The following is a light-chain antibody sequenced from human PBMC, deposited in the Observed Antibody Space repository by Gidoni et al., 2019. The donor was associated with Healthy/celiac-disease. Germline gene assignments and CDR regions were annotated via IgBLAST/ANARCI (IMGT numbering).Light chain of an antibody. CDR2: QDS. Sequence: SYELTQPPSGSVSPGQTASITCSGDKLGDKYACWYQQKPGQSPVLVIYQDSKRPSGIPERFSGSNSGNTATLTISGTQAMDEADYYCQAWASSTVVFGGGTKLTVL. V-gene: IGLV3-1*01. CDR1: KLGDKY. J-gene: IGLJ2*01. CDR3: QAWASSTVV.